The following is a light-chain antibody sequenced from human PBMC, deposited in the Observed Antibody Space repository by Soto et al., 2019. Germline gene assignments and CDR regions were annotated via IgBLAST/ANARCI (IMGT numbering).Light chain of an antibody. CDR1: QDIGIY. V-gene: IGKV1-9*01. CDR2: AAY. Sequence: IQLTQSPSSLSASVGDRVTITCRASQDIGIYLAWYQQKPGKAPNLLIYAAYSLQRGVQSRFSGSGSGTDFTLTIRSLQPEDFATYHCKQLSSYPVTFGQGTKVDIK. CDR3: KQLSSYPVT. J-gene: IGKJ1*01.